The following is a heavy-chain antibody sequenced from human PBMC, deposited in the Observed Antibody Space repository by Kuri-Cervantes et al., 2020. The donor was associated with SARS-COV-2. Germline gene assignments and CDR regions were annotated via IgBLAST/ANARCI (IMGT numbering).Heavy chain of an antibody. D-gene: IGHD4/OR15-4a*01. CDR1: GFTFSSYW. Sequence: ESLKISCAASGFTFSSYWMSWIRQPPGKGLEWIGYIYYSGSTNYNPSLKSRVTISVDTSKNQFSLKLSSVTAADTAVYYCARDPNANHNNWFDPWGQGTLVTVSS. V-gene: IGHV4-59*01. CDR2: IYYSGST. J-gene: IGHJ5*02. CDR3: ARDPNANHNNWFDP.